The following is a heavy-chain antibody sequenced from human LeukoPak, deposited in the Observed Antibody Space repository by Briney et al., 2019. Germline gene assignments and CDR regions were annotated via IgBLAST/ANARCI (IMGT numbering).Heavy chain of an antibody. CDR1: GGSFSGYY. V-gene: IGHV4-34*01. CDR2: INHSGST. J-gene: IGHJ4*02. D-gene: IGHD1-26*01. Sequence: SETLSLTCAVYGGSFSGYYWSWIRQPPGKGLEWIGEINHSGSTNYNPSLKSRVTISVDTSKNQFSLKLSSVTAADTAVYYCARRSSGSYRGRIFDYWGQGTLVTVSS. CDR3: ARRSSGSYRGRIFDY.